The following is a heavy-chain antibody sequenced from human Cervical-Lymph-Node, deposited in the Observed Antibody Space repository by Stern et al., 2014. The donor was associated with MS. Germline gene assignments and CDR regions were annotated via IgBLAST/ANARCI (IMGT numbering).Heavy chain of an antibody. Sequence: VQLVESGGGVVQPGRSLRLSCAASGFSFSRYAMHWVRQAPGKGLEWVALIWYDGSNPYYADSVTGRFTISRDNLKNTLYLQMNILRAEDTAVYYCASAYSSSHYYFDYWGQGTLVTVSS. CDR2: IWYDGSNP. CDR1: GFSFSRYA. CDR3: ASAYSSSHYYFDY. J-gene: IGHJ4*02. V-gene: IGHV3-33*01. D-gene: IGHD6-13*01.